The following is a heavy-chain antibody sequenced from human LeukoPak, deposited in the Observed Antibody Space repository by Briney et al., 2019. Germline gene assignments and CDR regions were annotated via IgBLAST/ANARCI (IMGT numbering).Heavy chain of an antibody. V-gene: IGHV3-23*01. Sequence: PGGSLRLSCAASGFTFSSYAMSWVRQAPGKGLEWVSATSGSGGSTYYADSVKGRFTISRDNSKNTLYLQMNSLRAEDTAVYYCAKEIYYGSGSYQWFDPWGQGTLVTVSS. D-gene: IGHD3-10*01. CDR1: GFTFSSYA. CDR2: TSGSGGST. J-gene: IGHJ5*02. CDR3: AKEIYYGSGSYQWFDP.